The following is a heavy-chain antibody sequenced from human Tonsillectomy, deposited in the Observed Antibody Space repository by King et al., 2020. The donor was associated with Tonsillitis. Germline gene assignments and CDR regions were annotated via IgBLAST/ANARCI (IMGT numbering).Heavy chain of an antibody. CDR2: IYYSGST. Sequence: LQLQESGPGLVKPSETLSLTCTVSGGSISSSSYYWGWIRQPPGQGLEWIGSIYYSGSTYYNPSLKSRVTMSVDTSNNQFSLKLSSVTAADTAVYYCAGWSRLVIYSFVYWRQGTLLTVSS. CDR3: AGWSRLVIYSFVY. V-gene: IGHV4-39*01. J-gene: IGHJ4*02. CDR1: GGSISSSSYY. D-gene: IGHD2-21*01.